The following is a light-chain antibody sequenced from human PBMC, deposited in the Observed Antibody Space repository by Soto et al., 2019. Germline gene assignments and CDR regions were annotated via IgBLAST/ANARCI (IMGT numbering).Light chain of an antibody. CDR1: QSLLSSSNSRNH. J-gene: IGKJ3*01. Sequence: IVMTQSPESLAVSQGERATINCKSSQSLLSSSNSRNHLAWYQQKPGQPPKLLIYWATTRESGVPDRFSGSGSGTEFALAISSLQAEDVAVYYCQQSYGAPFAFGPGTKVDI. CDR3: QQSYGAPFA. CDR2: WAT. V-gene: IGKV4-1*01.